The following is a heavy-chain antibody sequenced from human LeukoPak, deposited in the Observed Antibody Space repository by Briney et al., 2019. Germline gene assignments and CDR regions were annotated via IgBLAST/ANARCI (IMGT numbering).Heavy chain of an antibody. Sequence: ASVKVSCKASGYTFTGYYMHWVRQAPGQGLEWMGWINPNSGGTNYAQKFQGWVTMTRDTSISTAYMELSRLRSDDTAVYHCARDRVSSSSSKYGMDVWGQGTTVTVSS. V-gene: IGHV1-2*04. CDR1: GYTFTGYY. CDR2: INPNSGGT. J-gene: IGHJ6*02. D-gene: IGHD6-13*01. CDR3: ARDRVSSSSSKYGMDV.